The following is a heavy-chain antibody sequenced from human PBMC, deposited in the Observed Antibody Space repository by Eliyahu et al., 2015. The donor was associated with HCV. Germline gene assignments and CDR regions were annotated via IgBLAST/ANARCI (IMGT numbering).Heavy chain of an antibody. V-gene: IGHV1-8*01. J-gene: IGHJ5*02. Sequence: QVQLVQSGAEVKKPGASVKVSCKASGYTFTSYDINWVRQATGQGLEWMGWMNPNSGNTGYAQKFQGRVTMTRNTXISTAYMELSSLRSEDTAVYYCARLIGYSSNLVDWFDPWGQGTLVTVSS. CDR3: ARLIGYSSNLVDWFDP. D-gene: IGHD6-13*01. CDR2: MNPNSGNT. CDR1: GYTFTSYD.